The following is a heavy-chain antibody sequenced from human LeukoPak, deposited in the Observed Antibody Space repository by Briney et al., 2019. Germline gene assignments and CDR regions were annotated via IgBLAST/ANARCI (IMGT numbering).Heavy chain of an antibody. J-gene: IGHJ4*02. D-gene: IGHD3-10*01. V-gene: IGHV3-30*14. Sequence: GGSLRLSCAPSVFTFNTYALQWVRQAPGKGLEWVSVISYDGSSKHYAESVKGRFTMSRDNSKNTVYLQMDSLRPDDTAFYYCVRRTGVTLLRGPSVAFWGQGTLVIVSS. CDR2: ISYDGSSK. CDR1: VFTFNTYA. CDR3: VRRTGVTLLRGPSVAF.